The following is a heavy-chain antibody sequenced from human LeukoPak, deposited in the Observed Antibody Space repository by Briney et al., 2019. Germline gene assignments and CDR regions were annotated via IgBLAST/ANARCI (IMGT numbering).Heavy chain of an antibody. CDR3: ARDLFVYTAMALDY. V-gene: IGHV3-30*04. J-gene: IGHJ4*02. CDR1: GFTFSSYA. Sequence: GGSLRLSCAASGFTFSSYAMHWVRQAPGEGGEGGAVISYDGGNKYYADSVKSRFTISRDNSKNTLYLQMNSLRAEDTAVYYCARDLFVYTAMALDYWGQGTLVTVSS. CDR2: ISYDGGNK. D-gene: IGHD5-18*01.